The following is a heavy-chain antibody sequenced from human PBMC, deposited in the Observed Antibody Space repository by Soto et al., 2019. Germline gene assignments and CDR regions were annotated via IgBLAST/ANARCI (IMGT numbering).Heavy chain of an antibody. J-gene: IGHJ4*02. CDR3: ARCIAVADTSENFDY. CDR1: GGTFSSYA. Sequence: SVKVSCKASGGTFSSYAISWVRQAPGQGLEWMGGIIPIFGAANYAQKFQGRVTITADESTSTAYMELSSLRSEDTAVYYCARCIAVADTSENFDYWGKGTLVTVYS. CDR2: IIPIFGAA. D-gene: IGHD6-19*01. V-gene: IGHV1-69*13.